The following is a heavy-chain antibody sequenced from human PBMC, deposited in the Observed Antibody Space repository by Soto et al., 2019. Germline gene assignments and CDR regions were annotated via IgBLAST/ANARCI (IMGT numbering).Heavy chain of an antibody. CDR3: AHRLLGGLDY. Sequence: SGPTLVNPPQTLTLTCPFSGFSFSTSRGGVGWIRQPPGKALEWLALLIWNDDRWYSPSLRSRLSITKHTSKGLVAFTITDMDPVDTATYFGAHRLLGGLDYWAKGSLVTV. V-gene: IGHV2-5*01. CDR2: LIWNDDR. CDR1: GFSFSTSRGG. J-gene: IGHJ4*02. D-gene: IGHD3-16*01.